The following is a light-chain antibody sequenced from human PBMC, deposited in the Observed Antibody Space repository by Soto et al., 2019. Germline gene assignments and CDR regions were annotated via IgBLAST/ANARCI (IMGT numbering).Light chain of an antibody. J-gene: IGKJ2*01. CDR1: QSVSSY. Sequence: EIVLTQSPATLSLSPGERATLSCRASQSVSSYLAWYQQKPGQAPRLLIYDASSRATGIPARFSGSGSGTDFPPTICSLGLEVFAFYYCRQRGNGGGGEYTFGQGTKLEIK. CDR2: DAS. CDR3: RQRGNGGGGEYT. V-gene: IGKV3-11*01.